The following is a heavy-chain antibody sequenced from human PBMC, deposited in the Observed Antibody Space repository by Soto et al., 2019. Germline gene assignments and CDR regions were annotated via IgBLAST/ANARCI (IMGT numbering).Heavy chain of an antibody. CDR3: ARGRRIVVVIASTLYDAFDI. CDR1: GYTFTSYY. V-gene: IGHV1-46*03. Sequence: ASVKVSCKASGYTFTSYYMHWVRQAPGQGLEWMGIINPSGGSTSYAQKFQGRVTMTRDTSTSTVYMELSSLRSEDTAVYYCARGRRIVVVIASTLYDAFDIWGQGTMVTVS. CDR2: INPSGGST. D-gene: IGHD2-21*01. J-gene: IGHJ3*02.